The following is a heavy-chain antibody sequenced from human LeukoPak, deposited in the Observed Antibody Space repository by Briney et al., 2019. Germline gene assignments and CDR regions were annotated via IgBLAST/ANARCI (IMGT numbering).Heavy chain of an antibody. CDR1: GFTFGDYL. J-gene: IGHJ4*02. D-gene: IGHD6-19*01. V-gene: IGHV3-49*03. CDR3: ASGSGWYSPDY. Sequence: GGSLRLSCTVSGFTFGDYLINWFRQAPGKGLEWVGFIRSKAYGGTTEYAASVKGRFTISRDDSKSIAHLQMNSLKTEDTAVYYCASGSGWYSPDYWGQGTLVTVSS. CDR2: IRSKAYGGTT.